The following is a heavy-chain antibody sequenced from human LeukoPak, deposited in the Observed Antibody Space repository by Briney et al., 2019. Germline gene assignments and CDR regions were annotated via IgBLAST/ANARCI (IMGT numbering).Heavy chain of an antibody. V-gene: IGHV3-30*05. CDR3: ARGSRSY. D-gene: IGHD3-16*01. J-gene: IGHJ4*02. Sequence: PGGSLRLSCVASGFTFSSYGVHWVRQAPGKGLEWVAVITYDGSGTYYADSVKGRFTISKDNFDNTLYLQMNSLRTEDTALYFCARGSRSYWGQGTLVAVSS. CDR2: ITYDGSGT. CDR1: GFTFSSYG.